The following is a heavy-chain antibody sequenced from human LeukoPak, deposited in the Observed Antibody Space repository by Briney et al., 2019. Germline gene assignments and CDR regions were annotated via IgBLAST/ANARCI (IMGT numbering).Heavy chain of an antibody. Sequence: GCSLRLSCAASRFTFSHYCLHWLRRAPAKGLDGVTVNSDDRTNNYYADPVKGRFTISRDNSRNTLYLQMNSLRAEDTAVYYCAKDRGAGWYASDSWGQGALVTVSS. CDR1: RFTFSHYC. CDR3: AKDRGAGWYASDS. J-gene: IGHJ4*02. D-gene: IGHD6-19*01. V-gene: IGHV3-30*18. CDR2: NSDDRTNN.